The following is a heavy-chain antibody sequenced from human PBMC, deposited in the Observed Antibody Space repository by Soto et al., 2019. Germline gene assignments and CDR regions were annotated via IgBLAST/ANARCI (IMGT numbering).Heavy chain of an antibody. CDR3: ARGFYYDSSGYRYYYGMDV. D-gene: IGHD3-22*01. V-gene: IGHV3-21*01. J-gene: IGHJ6*02. CDR1: GFTFSSYS. CDR2: ISSSSSYI. Sequence: EVQLVESGGGLVKPGGSLRLSCAASGFTFSSYSMNWVRQAPGKGLEWVSSISSSSSYIYYADSVKGRFTISRDNTNNSLYLQMNSLRAEDTAVYYCARGFYYDSSGYRYYYGMDVWGQGTTVTVYS.